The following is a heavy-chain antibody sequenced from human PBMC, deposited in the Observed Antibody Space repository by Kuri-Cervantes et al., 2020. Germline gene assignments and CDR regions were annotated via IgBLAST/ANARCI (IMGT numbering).Heavy chain of an antibody. J-gene: IGHJ4*02. Sequence: GESLKISCAASGFTFSSYGMHWVRQAPGKGLEWVAFIRYDGSNQYFADSVKGRFTISRDISKNTVYLQMNSLRAEDTAVYSCAKDIGWYYYDSRGGVGADYWGQGTLVTVSS. V-gene: IGHV3-30*02. D-gene: IGHD3-22*01. CDR3: AKDIGWYYYDSRGGVGADY. CDR1: GFTFSSYG. CDR2: IRYDGSNQ.